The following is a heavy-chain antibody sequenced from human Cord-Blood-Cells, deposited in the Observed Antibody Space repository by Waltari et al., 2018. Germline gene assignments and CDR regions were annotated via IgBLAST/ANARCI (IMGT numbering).Heavy chain of an antibody. D-gene: IGHD3-3*01. CDR3: ARDWSSFDY. J-gene: IGHJ4*02. CDR2: IRSSSSYI. Sequence: EVQLVESGGGLVKPGGSLRLSCAASGFTFSSYSMNWVRQAPGKGLEWVSSIRSSSSYIYYADSVKGRFTISRDNAKNSLYLQMNSLRAEDTAVYYCARDWSSFDYWGQGTLVTVSS. V-gene: IGHV3-21*01. CDR1: GFTFSSYS.